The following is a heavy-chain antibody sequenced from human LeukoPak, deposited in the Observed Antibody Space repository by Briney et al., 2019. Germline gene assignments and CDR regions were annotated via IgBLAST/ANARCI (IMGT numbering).Heavy chain of an antibody. D-gene: IGHD2-2*01. Sequence: GGSLRLSCAASGFTLSTFDMNWVRQAPGKGLERVSSISTSSRYIYYGDSVKGRFTISRDDAKNSLYLQMNSLTVEDTAVYYCARADCSGSTCYLRHSWFDPWGQGTLVTVSS. J-gene: IGHJ5*02. V-gene: IGHV3-21*06. CDR1: GFTLSTFD. CDR3: ARADCSGSTCYLRHSWFDP. CDR2: ISTSSRYI.